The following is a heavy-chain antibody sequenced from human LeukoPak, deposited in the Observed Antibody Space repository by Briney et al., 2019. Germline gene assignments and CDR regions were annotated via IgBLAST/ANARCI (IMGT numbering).Heavy chain of an antibody. D-gene: IGHD2-2*01. CDR3: ARTCSSTSCYASPYYFDY. CDR2: INPNSGGT. Sequence: ASVKVSCKASGYTFTGYYMHWVRQAPGQGLEWMGWINPNSGGTNYAQKFQGRVTMARDTSISTAYMELSRLRSDDTAVYYCARTCSSTSCYASPYYFDYWGQGTLVTVSS. V-gene: IGHV1-2*02. CDR1: GYTFTGYY. J-gene: IGHJ4*02.